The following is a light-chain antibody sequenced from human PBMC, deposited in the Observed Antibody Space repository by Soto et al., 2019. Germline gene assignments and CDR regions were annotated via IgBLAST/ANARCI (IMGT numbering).Light chain of an antibody. CDR2: DAS. Sequence: DLQMTPSPSTLSAFCGGRVTLTCRASQSITGWLAWYQQKPGKAPKLLIYDASSLEVGVPSRFSGSGSGTEFTLTISSLQPDDSATYYCHHYTRMFGQGTKVDIK. J-gene: IGKJ1*01. CDR3: HHYTRM. CDR1: QSITGW. V-gene: IGKV1-5*01.